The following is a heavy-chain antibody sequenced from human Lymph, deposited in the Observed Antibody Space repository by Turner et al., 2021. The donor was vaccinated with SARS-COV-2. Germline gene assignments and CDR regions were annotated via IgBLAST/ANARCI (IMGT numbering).Heavy chain of an antibody. V-gene: IGHV4-39*01. J-gene: IGHJ4*02. D-gene: IGHD5-18*01. CDR3: ARQGWLRGYFDD. Sequence: QVQLPESVPGLAKPSEFLFLTCTVPGGSVTSSSYYWGWIRQPPETGLEWNRNIYSSGRTYYNPYLKSRVTISVDTSKNQFSLKLSSVTAADTAEYYCARQGWLRGYFDDWSQGTLVTVSS. CDR2: IYSSGRT. CDR1: GGSVTSSSYY.